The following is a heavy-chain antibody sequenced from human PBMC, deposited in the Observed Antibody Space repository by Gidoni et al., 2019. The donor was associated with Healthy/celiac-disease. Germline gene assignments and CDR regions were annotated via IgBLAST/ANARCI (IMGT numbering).Heavy chain of an antibody. J-gene: IGHJ6*02. CDR3: ARQYWRSERRCEYYYDGMDV. V-gene: IGHV1-69*01. CDR1: GGTFSSYA. CDR2: IIPIFGTA. D-gene: IGHD2-8*02. Sequence: QVPLVQSGAEVKKPGSSVKVSCTASGGTFSSYALRWVRQAPGHGLEWMGGIIPIFGTAKNAQKFQGIVTITADEAKSTAYMELSSLRCEETAVYDWARQYWRSERRCEYYYDGMDVWGQGTMVTVSS.